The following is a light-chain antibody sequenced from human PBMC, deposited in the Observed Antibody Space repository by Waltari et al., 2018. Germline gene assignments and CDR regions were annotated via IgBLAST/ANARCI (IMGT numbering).Light chain of an antibody. CDR1: QSVSSY. CDR3: QQRSNWPLT. Sequence: EIVLTQSPATLSLSPGERATLSCSASQSVSSYLVWYQQKPGHAPKLLIYDASNRATGIPARFSGSGSGTDFTLTISSLEPEDFAVYYCQQRSNWPLTFGGGTKVEIK. V-gene: IGKV3-11*01. CDR2: DAS. J-gene: IGKJ4*01.